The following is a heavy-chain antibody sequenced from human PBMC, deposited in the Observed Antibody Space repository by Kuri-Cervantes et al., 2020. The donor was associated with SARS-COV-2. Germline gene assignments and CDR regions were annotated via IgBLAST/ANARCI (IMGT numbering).Heavy chain of an antibody. J-gene: IGHJ6*02. V-gene: IGHV1-3*01. CDR2: INAGNGNT. D-gene: IGHD2-21*02. Sequence: ASVKVSCKASGYTFTSYAMHWVRQAPGQRLEWMGWINAGNGNTKYSQKFQGRVTITRDTSASTAYMELSSLRAEDTAVYYCARELPYYGMDVWGQGTTVTVSS. CDR3: ARELPYYGMDV. CDR1: GYTFTSYA.